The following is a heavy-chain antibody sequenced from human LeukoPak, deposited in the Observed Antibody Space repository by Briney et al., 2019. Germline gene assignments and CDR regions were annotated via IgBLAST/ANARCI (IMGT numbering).Heavy chain of an antibody. CDR3: ARGAPTDTYYYDSSGYPIDY. Sequence: ASVKVSCKASGYTFTDYYMHWVRQAPGQGLEGMGWINPNSGGTNYAQKFQGRVTMTRDTSISTAYMELSRLRSDDTAVYYCARGAPTDTYYYDSSGYPIDYWGQGTLVTVSS. D-gene: IGHD3-22*01. CDR2: INPNSGGT. J-gene: IGHJ4*02. V-gene: IGHV1-2*02. CDR1: GYTFTDYY.